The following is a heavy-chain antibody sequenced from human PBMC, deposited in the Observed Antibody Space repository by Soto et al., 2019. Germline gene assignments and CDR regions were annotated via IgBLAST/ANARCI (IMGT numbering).Heavy chain of an antibody. D-gene: IGHD2-15*01. CDR1: GFSLSTRGVG. CDR3: AHILVDFSGGSCYHQGFYY. Sequence: QITLKESGPTLVKPTQTLTLTCTFSGFSLSTRGVGVGWIRQPPGKALEWLALIYWDDDKRYSPSLKSRLTMTKDTPKNQVFLTMTNMDPVDTATYYCAHILVDFSGGSCYHQGFYYWGQGTLVTVSS. V-gene: IGHV2-5*02. CDR2: IYWDDDK. J-gene: IGHJ4*02.